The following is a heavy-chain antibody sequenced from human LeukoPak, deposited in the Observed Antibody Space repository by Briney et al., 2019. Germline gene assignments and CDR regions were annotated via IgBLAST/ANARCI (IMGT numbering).Heavy chain of an antibody. J-gene: IGHJ4*02. Sequence: GGSLRLSCAASGFTFSDYYMSWIRQAPGKGLEWVSYISSSGSTIYYAVSVKGRFTISRDNAKNSLYLQMNSLRAEDTAVYYCARVRGYDSTGYGYDYFDYWGQGTLVTVSS. CDR1: GFTFSDYY. CDR2: ISSSGSTI. CDR3: ARVRGYDSTGYGYDYFDY. V-gene: IGHV3-11*01. D-gene: IGHD3-22*01.